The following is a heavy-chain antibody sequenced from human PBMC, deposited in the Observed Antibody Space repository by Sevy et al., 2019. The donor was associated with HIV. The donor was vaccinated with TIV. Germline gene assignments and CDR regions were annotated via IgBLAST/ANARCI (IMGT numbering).Heavy chain of an antibody. Sequence: SVKVSCKASGGTFSSYAISWVRQAPGQGLEWMGGIIPIFGTANYAQKFQGRVTITADESTSTAYMELSSLRSEDTAVYYCARVATVTSDFHYWGQGTLVTVSS. D-gene: IGHD4-4*01. V-gene: IGHV1-69*13. CDR2: IIPIFGTA. CDR3: ARVATVTSDFHY. J-gene: IGHJ4*02. CDR1: GGTFSSYA.